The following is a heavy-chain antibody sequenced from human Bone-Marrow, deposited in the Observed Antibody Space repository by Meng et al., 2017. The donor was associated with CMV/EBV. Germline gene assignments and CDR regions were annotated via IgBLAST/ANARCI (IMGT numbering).Heavy chain of an antibody. D-gene: IGHD5-12*01. CDR2: ISSSSSYI. V-gene: IGHV3-21*01. CDR1: GFTFSSYS. Sequence: ESLKISCAASGFTFSSYSMNWVRQAPGKGLEWVSSISSSSSYIYYADSVRGRFTISRDNSKNTLYLQMNSLRAEDTAVYDCANRYRGYEDVWYFEAWGQGTLVTVSS. CDR3: ANRYRGYEDVWYFEA. J-gene: IGHJ4*02.